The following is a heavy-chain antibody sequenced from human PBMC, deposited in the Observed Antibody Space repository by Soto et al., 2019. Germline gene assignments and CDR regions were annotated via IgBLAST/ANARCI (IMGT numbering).Heavy chain of an antibody. D-gene: IGHD1-7*01. V-gene: IGHV3-23*01. Sequence: PGGSLRLSCAASGFTFSSYDMSWVRQAPGEGLEWVSAISGSGGSTYYADSVKGRFTISRDNSKNTLYLQMNSLRAEDTAVYYCAKDKLGTTWFDPWGQGTLVTVSS. J-gene: IGHJ5*02. CDR3: AKDKLGTTWFDP. CDR2: ISGSGGST. CDR1: GFTFSSYD.